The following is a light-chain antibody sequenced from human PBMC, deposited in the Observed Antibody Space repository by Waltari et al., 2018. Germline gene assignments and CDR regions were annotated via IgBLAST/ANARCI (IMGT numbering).Light chain of an antibody. J-gene: IGKJ2*01. Sequence: IVMTQTPLSLSGTPGQSAAISCTVSQSLLKSDGATHLFWYLQKPGQTPQLLVDRVSNPFSGVPDRFSGSGSGTDFALRISRMEAEDVGVYYCVQSLELPYTFGQGTKLEI. CDR1: QSLLKSDGATH. CDR2: RVS. V-gene: IGKV2D-29*01. CDR3: VQSLELPYT.